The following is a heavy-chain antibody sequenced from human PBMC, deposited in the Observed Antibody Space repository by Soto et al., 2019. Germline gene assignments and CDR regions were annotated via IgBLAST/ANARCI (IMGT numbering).Heavy chain of an antibody. Sequence: GGSLRLSCAASGFIFSDHYMDWVRQAPGKGLEWLARSRNKGNGYTTEYAASVKDRFTISRDHSSNSLYLQMNSLKTEDTAVYFCTSSSGDYRSLDYWGQGSLVTVSS. CDR3: TSSSGDYRSLDY. J-gene: IGHJ4*02. D-gene: IGHD4-17*01. CDR1: GFIFSDHY. V-gene: IGHV3-72*01. CDR2: SRNKGNGYTT.